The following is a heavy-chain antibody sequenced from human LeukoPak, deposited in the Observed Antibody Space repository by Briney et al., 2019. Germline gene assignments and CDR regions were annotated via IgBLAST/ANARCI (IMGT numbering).Heavy chain of an antibody. V-gene: IGHV3-7*01. J-gene: IGHJ4*02. CDR1: GFTISNYW. Sequence: GGSLRLSCAASGFTISNYWMTWVRQAPGQGLEWVANINQDGSVKYYVDSVKDRFTISRDNATNSLYLQTNSLRAEDTAVYFCASVAYSRLSLDSLGQRTLVTVSS. CDR2: INQDGSVK. CDR3: ASVAYSRLSLDS. D-gene: IGHD6-6*01.